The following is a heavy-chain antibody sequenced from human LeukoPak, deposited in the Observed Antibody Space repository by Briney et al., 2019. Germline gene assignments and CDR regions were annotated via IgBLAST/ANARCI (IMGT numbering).Heavy chain of an antibody. CDR2: ISYDGSNK. D-gene: IGHD5-12*01. V-gene: IGHV3-30*01. CDR1: GFTFSSYA. CDR3: ARGVGIVATVQFDY. Sequence: GGSLRLSCAASGFTFSSYAMHWVRQAPGKGLEWVAVISYDGSNKYYADSAKGRFTISRDNSKNTLYLQMNSLRAEDTAVYYCARGVGIVATVQFDYWGQGTLVTVSS. J-gene: IGHJ4*02.